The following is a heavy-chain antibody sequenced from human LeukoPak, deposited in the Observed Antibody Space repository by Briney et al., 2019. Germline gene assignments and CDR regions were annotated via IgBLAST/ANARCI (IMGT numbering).Heavy chain of an antibody. CDR1: GGSISGRNYY. D-gene: IGHD4/OR15-4a*01. V-gene: IGHV4-39*01. CDR3: ARQPPFFGDYGGY. CDR2: IFYSGST. J-gene: IGHJ4*02. Sequence: SETLFLTCSVSGGSISGRNYYWGWIRQSPGKGLEWIGSIFYSGSTYYKSSLKGRVTISADTSKNQFSLRLTSVTASDTAIYYCARQPPFFGDYGGYWGPGTLVTVSS.